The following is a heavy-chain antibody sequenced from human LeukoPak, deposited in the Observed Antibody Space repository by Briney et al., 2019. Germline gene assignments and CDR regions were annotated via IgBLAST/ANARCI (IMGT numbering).Heavy chain of an antibody. J-gene: IGHJ4*02. CDR3: ARGGRGSSTNCWFDY. V-gene: IGHV4-39*01. D-gene: IGHD2-2*01. Sequence: SGTLSLTCTVSGGSISSSSYYWGWIRQPPGKGLEWIGSIYYSGSTYYNPSLKSRVTISVDTSKDQFSLKLSSVTAADTAVYYCARGGRGSSTNCWFDYWGQGTLVTVSS. CDR1: GGSISSSSYY. CDR2: IYYSGST.